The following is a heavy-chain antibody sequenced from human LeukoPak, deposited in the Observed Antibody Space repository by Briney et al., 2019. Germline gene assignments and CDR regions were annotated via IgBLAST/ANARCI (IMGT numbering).Heavy chain of an antibody. V-gene: IGHV4-30-4*01. CDR1: GGSISSGDYY. CDR2: LYNSGST. CDR3: ARAYYDSSGYYPDAFDI. D-gene: IGHD3-22*01. J-gene: IGHJ3*02. Sequence: PSETLSLTCTVSGGSISSGDYYWSWIRQPPGKGLEWIRYLYNSGSTYYNPSLKSRVTISVDTSKNQFSLKLSSVTAADTAVYYCARAYYDSSGYYPDAFDIWGQGTMVTVS.